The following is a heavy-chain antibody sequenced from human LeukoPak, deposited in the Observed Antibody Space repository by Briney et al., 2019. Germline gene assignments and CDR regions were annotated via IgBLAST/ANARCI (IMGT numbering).Heavy chain of an antibody. CDR3: ARYVVVTAYFDY. V-gene: IGHV4-59*01. J-gene: IGHJ4*02. Sequence: SETLSLTCTVSGGSISSYYWSWIRQPPGKGLEWIGYIYYSGSTNYNPSLKSRVTISVDTSKNQFSLKLSSVTAADTAVYYCARYVVVTAYFDYWGQGTLVTVSS. D-gene: IGHD2-21*02. CDR1: GGSISSYY. CDR2: IYYSGST.